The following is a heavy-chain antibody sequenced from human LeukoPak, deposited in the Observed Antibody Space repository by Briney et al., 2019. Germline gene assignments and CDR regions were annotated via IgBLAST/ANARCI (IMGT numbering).Heavy chain of an antibody. J-gene: IGHJ4*02. Sequence: SETLSLTCTVSGGSISSSSYYWGWIRQPPGKGLEYIGSIFHTGSADYNPSLKSRVTLSVDTSKNQFSLKLNSVTAADTAVYYCVREREKQWLFWGQGTLVPVSS. CDR2: IFHTGSA. D-gene: IGHD6-19*01. CDR1: GGSISSSSYY. CDR3: VREREKQWLF. V-gene: IGHV4-39*07.